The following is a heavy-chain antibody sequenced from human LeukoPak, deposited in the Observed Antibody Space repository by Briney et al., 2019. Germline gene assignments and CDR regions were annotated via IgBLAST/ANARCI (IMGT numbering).Heavy chain of an antibody. D-gene: IGHD3-22*01. CDR2: IYYSGST. Sequence: SETLSLTCTVSGGSISSYYWSWIRQPPGKGLEWIGYIYYSGSTNYNPSLKSRVTISVDTSKNQFPLKLSSVTAADTAVYYCARPLNYYDSSGYYSYWYFDLWGRGTLVTVSS. J-gene: IGHJ2*01. CDR1: GGSISSYY. V-gene: IGHV4-59*08. CDR3: ARPLNYYDSSGYYSYWYFDL.